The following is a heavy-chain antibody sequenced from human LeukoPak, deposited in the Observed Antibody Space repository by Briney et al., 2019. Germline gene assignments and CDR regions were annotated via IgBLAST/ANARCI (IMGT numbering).Heavy chain of an antibody. CDR1: GSTLSIYS. J-gene: IGHJ6*02. Sequence: GSSLRPARPPAGSTLSIYSMHSVRLAPRKGLGWEAVISKEGRNTYYADSVKGRFTISRDNSKNTLYLQMNSLRAEDTAVYYCARATDGDYGPRYYYYGMDVWGQGTTVTVSS. V-gene: IGHV3-30*04. D-gene: IGHD4-17*01. CDR2: ISKEGRNT. CDR3: ARATDGDYGPRYYYYGMDV.